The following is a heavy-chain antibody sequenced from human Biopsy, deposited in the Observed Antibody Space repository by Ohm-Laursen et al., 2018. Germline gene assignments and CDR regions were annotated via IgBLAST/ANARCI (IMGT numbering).Heavy chain of an antibody. Sequence: SLRLSCSASGFIFGDYAMHWVRQAPGKGLEWVSGISWNGGIIGYADSVKGRFTISRDDAKNSLHLQMDSLRPEDTALYYCAKACCSGSYYDGFDVWGQGTVVTVSS. V-gene: IGHV3-9*01. CDR1: GFIFGDYA. CDR3: AKACCSGSYYDGFDV. J-gene: IGHJ3*01. D-gene: IGHD1-26*01. CDR2: ISWNGGII.